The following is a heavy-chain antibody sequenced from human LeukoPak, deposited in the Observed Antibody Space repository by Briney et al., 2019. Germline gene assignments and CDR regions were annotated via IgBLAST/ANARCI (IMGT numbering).Heavy chain of an antibody. Sequence: PSETLSLTCAVYGGSFSGYYWSWIRQPPGKGLEWIGEINHSGSSGSTNYNPSLKSRVTISVDTSKNQFSLKLSSVTAADTAVYYCARGRRTRAVRGAPDYWGQGTLVTVSS. CDR2: INHSGSSGST. J-gene: IGHJ4*02. CDR3: ARGRRTRAVRGAPDY. V-gene: IGHV4-34*01. CDR1: GGSFSGYY. D-gene: IGHD3-10*01.